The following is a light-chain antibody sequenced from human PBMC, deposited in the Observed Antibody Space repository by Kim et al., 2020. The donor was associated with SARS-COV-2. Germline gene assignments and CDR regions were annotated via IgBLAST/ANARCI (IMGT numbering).Light chain of an antibody. CDR2: LGS. Sequence: DIVMTQSPLSLPVTPGEPASISCRSSQSLLHTNGYNYLDWYLQKPGQSPQLLIYLGSSRASGVPDRFSGSGSGTDFTLKISRVEAEDLGVYYCMQALPSPPYTFGQGTKLEI. J-gene: IGKJ2*01. CDR1: QSLLHTNGYNY. V-gene: IGKV2-28*01. CDR3: MQALPSPPYT.